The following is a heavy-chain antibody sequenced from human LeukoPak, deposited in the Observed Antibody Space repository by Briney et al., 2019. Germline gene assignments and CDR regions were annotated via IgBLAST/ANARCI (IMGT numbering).Heavy chain of an antibody. CDR3: AKGVVVVPAAGHYFDY. CDR1: GFTFSSYA. Sequence: GGSLRLSCAASGFTFSSYAMSWVRQTPGKGLEWVSSISGNSGGTHYADSVKGRFTISRDNSKNTLYLQMNSLRAEDTAVYYCAKGVVVVPAAGHYFDYWGQGTLVTVSS. CDR2: ISGNSGGT. D-gene: IGHD2-2*01. J-gene: IGHJ4*02. V-gene: IGHV3-23*01.